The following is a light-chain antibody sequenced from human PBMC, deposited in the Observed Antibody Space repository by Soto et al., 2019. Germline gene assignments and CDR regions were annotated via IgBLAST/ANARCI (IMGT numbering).Light chain of an antibody. J-gene: IGLJ2*01. Sequence: QSVLTQPPSASVTPGQRVTITCSGSSSNIGSNNLNWYQQLPGTAPKLLMYSNNHRPSGVPGRLSGSKSGTSASLAISGLKAEDEDDYYCASWVDGLSGHVVFGGGTKLTVL. CDR3: ASWVDGLSGHVV. CDR1: SSNIGSNN. CDR2: SNN. V-gene: IGLV1-44*01.